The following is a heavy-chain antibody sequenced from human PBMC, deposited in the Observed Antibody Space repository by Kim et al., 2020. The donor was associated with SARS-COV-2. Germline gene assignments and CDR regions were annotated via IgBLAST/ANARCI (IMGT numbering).Heavy chain of an antibody. CDR3: ASGVDGYNWGADAFDI. CDR2: ISYDGSNK. CDR1: GFTFSSYG. V-gene: IGHV3-30*03. Sequence: GGSLRLSCAASGFTFSSYGMHWVRQAPGKGLEWVAVISYDGSNKYYADSVKGRFTISRDNSKNTLYLQMNSLRAEDTAVYYCASGVDGYNWGADAFDIWGQGTMVTVSS. D-gene: IGHD5-12*01. J-gene: IGHJ3*02.